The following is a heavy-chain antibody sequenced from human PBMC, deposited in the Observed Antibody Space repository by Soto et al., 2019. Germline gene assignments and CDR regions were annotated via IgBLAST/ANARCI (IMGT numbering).Heavy chain of an antibody. J-gene: IGHJ4*02. CDR1: GGSISSGGYY. CDR2: IYYSGST. D-gene: IGHD3-10*01. V-gene: IGHV4-31*03. CDR3: ARSRSLDILVLSYFDY. Sequence: SETLSLTCTVSGGSISSGGYYWSWIRQHPGKGLEWIGYIYYSGSTYYNPSLKSRVTISVDTSKNQFSLKLSSVTAADTAVYYCARSRSLDILVLSYFDYWGQGTLVTVSS.